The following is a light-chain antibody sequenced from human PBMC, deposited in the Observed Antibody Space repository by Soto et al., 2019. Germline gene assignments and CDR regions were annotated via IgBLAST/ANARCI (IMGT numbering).Light chain of an antibody. CDR2: GAS. V-gene: IGKV3-20*01. CDR1: QSVSSKY. Sequence: EIVLTQSPGTLSLSPGERATLSCRASQSVSSKYLAWYQQKPGQAPRLLIYGASTRATGIPARFSGSGSGTDFTLTISRLEPEDFAVYYCQHYGRSPGLFTFGPGTKVDIK. J-gene: IGKJ3*01. CDR3: QHYGRSPGLFT.